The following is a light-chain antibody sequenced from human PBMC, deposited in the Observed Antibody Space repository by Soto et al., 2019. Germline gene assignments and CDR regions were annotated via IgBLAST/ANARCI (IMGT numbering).Light chain of an antibody. CDR2: GAS. J-gene: IGKJ1*01. CDR1: QSVNSN. Sequence: EIVMTQSPATLSVSPGERATLSCRASQSVNSNYLAWYQQKPGQAPRLLIHGASTRAPGFPARFSGSGSGTDFTLTISSLQSEDFAVYYCQQYDNWPWTFGQGTKVDIK. CDR3: QQYDNWPWT. V-gene: IGKV3-15*01.